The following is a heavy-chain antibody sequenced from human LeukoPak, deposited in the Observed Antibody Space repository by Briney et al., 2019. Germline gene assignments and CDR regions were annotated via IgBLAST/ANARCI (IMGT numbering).Heavy chain of an antibody. CDR3: ARRYCSSTSCLEPFDY. V-gene: IGHV5-51*01. Sequence: GESLKISCKGPGYSFTSYWIGWVRQMPGKGLEWMGIIYPGDSDTRYSPSFQGQVTISADKSISTAYLQWSSLKASDTAMYYCARRYCSSTSCLEPFDYWGQGTLVTVSS. CDR2: IYPGDSDT. CDR1: GYSFTSYW. D-gene: IGHD2-2*01. J-gene: IGHJ4*02.